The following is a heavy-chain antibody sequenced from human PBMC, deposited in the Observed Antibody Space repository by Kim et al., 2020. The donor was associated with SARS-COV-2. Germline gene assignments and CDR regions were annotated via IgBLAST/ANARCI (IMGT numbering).Heavy chain of an antibody. CDR3: ARTFYVRSPTSYVDY. D-gene: IGHD3-22*01. CDR2: INTNTGNP. J-gene: IGHJ4*02. Sequence: ASVKVSCKASGYTFTTYGMNWVRQAPGQGLEWMGWINTNTGNPTFAQGFTGRFVFSLDTPVSPPYLQISSLKAEATAVYYCARTFYVRSPTSYVDYWGQG. V-gene: IGHV7-4-1*02. CDR1: GYTFTTYG.